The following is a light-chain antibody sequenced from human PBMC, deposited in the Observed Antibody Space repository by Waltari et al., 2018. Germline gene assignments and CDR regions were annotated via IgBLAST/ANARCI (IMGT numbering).Light chain of an antibody. V-gene: IGKV1-5*03. CDR3: QQFNSDSQWT. J-gene: IGKJ1*01. CDR2: KAS. Sequence: DIQMTQSTSTLSASVGDRVTITCRASQSISDRLAWYQQKAGKAPNLLIYKASSLETGVPSRFSGSGSGTEFTLTISSLQPDDFATYYCQQFNSDSQWTFGQGTKVEI. CDR1: QSISDR.